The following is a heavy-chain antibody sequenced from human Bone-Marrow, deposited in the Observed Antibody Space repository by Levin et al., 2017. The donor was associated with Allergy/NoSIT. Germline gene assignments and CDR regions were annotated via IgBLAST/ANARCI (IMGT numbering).Heavy chain of an antibody. J-gene: IGHJ3*01. CDR2: IYWDGDK. Sequence: ESGPTLVKPTQTLTLTCTFSGFSLSTSGVGVGWIRQPPGKALEWLALIYWDGDKRHSPSLKSRLTISKDTSKNQVVLKMTNMDPVDTAAYYCAHRQTSGDFATYSFDFWGQGTVVTVSS. D-gene: IGHD4-17*01. V-gene: IGHV2-5*02. CDR3: AHRQTSGDFATYSFDF. CDR1: GFSLSTSGVG.